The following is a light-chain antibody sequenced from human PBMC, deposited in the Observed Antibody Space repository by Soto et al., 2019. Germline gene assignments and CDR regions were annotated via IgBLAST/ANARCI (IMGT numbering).Light chain of an antibody. J-gene: IGKJ5*01. CDR1: QGISNY. Sequence: DIQMTQSPSSLSASVGDRVTITCRASQGISNYLAWYQQKPGQVPKLLIYVASTLQSGVPSRFSGRGSGTDFSLSISSLQPEEVATYYCQNYNSAPITVGQGTRLEIK. CDR2: VAS. CDR3: QNYNSAPIT. V-gene: IGKV1-27*01.